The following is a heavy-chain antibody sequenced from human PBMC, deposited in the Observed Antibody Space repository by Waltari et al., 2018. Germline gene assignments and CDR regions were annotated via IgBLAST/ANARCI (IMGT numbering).Heavy chain of an antibody. J-gene: IGHJ4*02. CDR2: IYPGDSDT. CDR1: GSSFINYW. D-gene: IGHD3-22*01. Sequence: DVQLVQSGAEVKKPGESLKISCKASGSSFINYWVAWVRQMPGKGLEGIGIIYPGDSDTRYSPSFQGQVTMSVDKSINTAYLEWGSLKASDSGIYFCARQGYYYDRSGAFDYWGQGTQVTVS. CDR3: ARQGYYYDRSGAFDY. V-gene: IGHV5-51*01.